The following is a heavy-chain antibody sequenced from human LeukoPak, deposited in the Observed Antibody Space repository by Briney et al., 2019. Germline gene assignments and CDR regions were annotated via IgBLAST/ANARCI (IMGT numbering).Heavy chain of an antibody. CDR1: GFTLSSDY. CDR2: IYSGGST. CDR3: AKDKSSGGLGSFFDY. Sequence: GGSLRLSCAASGFTLSSDYMSWVRQAPGKGLEWVSVIYSGGSTYYSDSVKGRFTISRDNSKNTLYLQMNSLRAEDTALYYCAKDKSSGGLGSFFDYWGQGTLVTVSS. D-gene: IGHD3-10*01. J-gene: IGHJ4*02. V-gene: IGHV3-53*05.